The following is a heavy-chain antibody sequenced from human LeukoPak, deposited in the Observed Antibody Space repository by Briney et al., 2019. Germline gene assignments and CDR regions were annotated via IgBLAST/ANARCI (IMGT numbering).Heavy chain of an antibody. Sequence: EASVKVSCKASGYTFTGYYMHWVRQAPGQGLEWMGWINPNSGGTNYAQKFQGRVTMTRDTSISTAYMELSRLRSDDTAVYYCARMDIVATISLDCWGQGTLVTVSS. CDR2: INPNSGGT. CDR1: GYTFTGYY. CDR3: ARMDIVATISLDC. V-gene: IGHV1-2*02. J-gene: IGHJ4*02. D-gene: IGHD5-12*01.